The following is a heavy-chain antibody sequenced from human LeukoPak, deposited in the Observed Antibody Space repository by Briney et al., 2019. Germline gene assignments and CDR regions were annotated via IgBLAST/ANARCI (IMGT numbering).Heavy chain of an antibody. CDR3: ASWTTVSLNFDY. Sequence: PSETLSLTCTVSGGSISSGDYYWSWIRRPPGKGQEWIGYIYYSGSTYYNPSLKSRVTISVDTSKNQFSLKLSSVTAADTAVYYCASWTTVSLNFDYWGQGTLVTVSS. V-gene: IGHV4-30-4*08. CDR2: IYYSGST. D-gene: IGHD4-11*01. CDR1: GGSISSGDYY. J-gene: IGHJ4*02.